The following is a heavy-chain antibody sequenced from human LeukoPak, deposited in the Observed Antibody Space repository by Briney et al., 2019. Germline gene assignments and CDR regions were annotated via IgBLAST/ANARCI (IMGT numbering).Heavy chain of an antibody. Sequence: GGSLRLSCAISGFTSTTAWMTWVRQAPGKGLEWVADIRQDGSDKYYVDSVKGRFIISRDNAKKSVSLHMNNLRVEDTAVYYCVVYKYILSWSAFDFWGRGTMVTVSS. CDR2: IRQDGSDK. V-gene: IGHV3-7*01. CDR1: GFTSTTAW. CDR3: VVYKYILSWSAFDF. D-gene: IGHD6-13*01. J-gene: IGHJ3*01.